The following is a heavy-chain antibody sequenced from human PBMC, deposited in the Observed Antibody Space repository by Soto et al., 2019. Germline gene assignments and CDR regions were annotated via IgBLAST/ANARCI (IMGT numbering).Heavy chain of an antibody. D-gene: IGHD3-22*01. CDR3: ATTLYYYDSSGYR. CDR1: GFTFSSYS. Sequence: EVQLVESGGGLVKPGGSLRLSCAASGFTFSSYSMNWVRQAPGKGLEWVSSISSSSSYIYYADSVRGRFTISRDNVKISLYLQMNSLRAEDTAVYYCATTLYYYDSSGYRWGQGTLVTVSS. J-gene: IGHJ4*02. V-gene: IGHV3-21*01. CDR2: ISSSSSYI.